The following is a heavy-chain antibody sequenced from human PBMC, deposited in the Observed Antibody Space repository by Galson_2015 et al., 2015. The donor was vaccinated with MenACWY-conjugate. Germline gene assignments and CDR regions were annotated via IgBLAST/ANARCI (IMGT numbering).Heavy chain of an antibody. CDR2: INSDGSST. Sequence: SLRLSCAASGFTFSSYWMHWVRQAPGKGLVWVSRINSDGSSTSYADSVKGRFTISRDNAKNTLYLQMNSLRAEDTAVYYCARRPEPYYYDSSGYSDAFDIWGQGTMVTVSS. CDR3: ARRPEPYYYDSSGYSDAFDI. V-gene: IGHV3-74*01. J-gene: IGHJ3*02. CDR1: GFTFSSYW. D-gene: IGHD3-22*01.